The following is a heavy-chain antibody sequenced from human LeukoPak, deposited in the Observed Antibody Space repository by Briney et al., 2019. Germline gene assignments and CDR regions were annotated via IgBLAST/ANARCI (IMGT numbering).Heavy chain of an antibody. D-gene: IGHD5-18*01. CDR1: GGSFSGYY. Sequence: SETLSLTCAVYGGSFSGYYWSWIRQPPGKGLEWIGYIYYSGSTNYNPSLKSRVTISVDTSKNQFSLKLSSVTAEDTAVYYCARGGYSYGKDYWGQGTLVTVSS. V-gene: IGHV4-59*01. CDR3: ARGGYSYGKDY. J-gene: IGHJ4*02. CDR2: IYYSGST.